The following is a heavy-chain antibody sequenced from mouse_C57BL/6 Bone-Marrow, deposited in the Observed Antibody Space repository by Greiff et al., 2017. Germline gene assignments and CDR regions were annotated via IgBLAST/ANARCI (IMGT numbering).Heavy chain of an antibody. CDR3: GRGYYEVYYAMDY. J-gene: IGHJ4*01. Sequence: EVKLVESGGGLVKPGGSLKLSCAASGFTFSSYAMSWVRQTPEKRLEWVATISDGGSYTYYPDNVKGRFTISRDNAKNNLYLQMSHLKSEDTAMYYCGRGYYEVYYAMDYWGQGTSVTVSS. CDR2: ISDGGSYT. V-gene: IGHV5-4*03. D-gene: IGHD2-3*01. CDR1: GFTFSSYA.